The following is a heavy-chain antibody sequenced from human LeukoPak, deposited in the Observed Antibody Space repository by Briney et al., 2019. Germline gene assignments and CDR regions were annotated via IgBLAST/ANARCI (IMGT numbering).Heavy chain of an antibody. CDR3: ARHVPYCSSASCSIYYFDY. J-gene: IGHJ4*02. Sequence: PSQTLSLTCTVSGGSISSGDYYWSWLRQPPGKGLEWIGCIYYSGSTYYNPSLKSRVTISVDTSKNQFSLKLSSVTAADTAVYYCARHVPYCSSASCSIYYFDYWGQGTLVTVSS. CDR1: GGSISSGDYY. V-gene: IGHV4-39*01. CDR2: IYYSGST. D-gene: IGHD2-2*01.